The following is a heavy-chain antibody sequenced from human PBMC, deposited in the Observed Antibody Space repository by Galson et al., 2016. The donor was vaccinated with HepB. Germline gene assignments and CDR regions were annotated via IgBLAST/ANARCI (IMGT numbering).Heavy chain of an antibody. J-gene: IGHJ4*02. D-gene: IGHD5-24*01. CDR1: GASISNSY. V-gene: IGHV4-59*01. CDR3: ATEPSTDGWTLDS. Sequence: SETLSLTCSVSGASISNSYCTWIRQTPGKGLEWIGYVYHDGHASTRYNPSLKSRLTISVDTSKNQFSLKLTSVTTADTAIYYCATEPSTDGWTLDSWGQGTLVTVSS. CDR2: VYHDGHAST.